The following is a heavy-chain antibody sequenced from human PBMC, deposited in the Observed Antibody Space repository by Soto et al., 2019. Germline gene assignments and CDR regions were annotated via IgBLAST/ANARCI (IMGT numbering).Heavy chain of an antibody. D-gene: IGHD3-3*01. CDR1: GGSINSNY. Sequence: SETLSLTCTVSGGSINSNYWTWIRQPPGKGLEWIGHIYYNRNAYYNPSLESRVTLSVDTSRNQFSLKLSSVTAADTALYYCARVFGNFWSGYHVDSWGQGTLVTVSS. CDR2: IYYNRNA. J-gene: IGHJ4*02. V-gene: IGHV4-59*01. CDR3: ARVFGNFWSGYHVDS.